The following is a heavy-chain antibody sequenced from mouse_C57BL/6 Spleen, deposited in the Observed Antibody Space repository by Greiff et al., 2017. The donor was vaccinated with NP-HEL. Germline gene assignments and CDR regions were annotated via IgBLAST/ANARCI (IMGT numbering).Heavy chain of an antibody. CDR2: INPSNGGT. V-gene: IGHV1-53*01. CDR1: GYTFTSYW. CDR3: APTVVARENAMDY. D-gene: IGHD1-1*01. J-gene: IGHJ4*01. Sequence: QVQLKQPGTELVKPGASVKLSCKASGYTFTSYWMHWVKQRPGQGLEWIGNINPSNGGTNYNEKFKSKATLTVDKSSSTAYMQLSSLTSEDSAVYYCAPTVVARENAMDYWGQGTSVTVSS.